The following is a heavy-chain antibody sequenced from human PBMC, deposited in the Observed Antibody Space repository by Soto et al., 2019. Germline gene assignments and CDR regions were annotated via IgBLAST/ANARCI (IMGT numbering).Heavy chain of an antibody. D-gene: IGHD3-3*01. V-gene: IGHV4-39*01. J-gene: IGHJ6*02. CDR3: ARRRAGHDFWSGQRYYYYGMDV. CDR1: GGSISSSSYY. CDR2: IYYSGST. Sequence: SETLSLTCTVSGGSISSSSYYWGWIRQPPGKGLEWIGSIYYSGSTYYNPSLKSRVTISVDTSKNQFSLKLSSVTAADTAVYYCARRRAGHDFWSGQRYYYYGMDVWGQGATVTVSS.